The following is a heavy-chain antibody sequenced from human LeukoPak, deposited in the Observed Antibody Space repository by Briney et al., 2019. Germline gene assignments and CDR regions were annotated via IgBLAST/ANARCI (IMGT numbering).Heavy chain of an antibody. CDR1: GYSISSGYY. D-gene: IGHD3-22*01. CDR3: ARAVDSSGFSCFQH. CDR2: IYHSGST. J-gene: IGHJ1*01. Sequence: PSETLSLTCTVSGYSISSGYYWGWIRQPPVKGLEWIGSIYHSGSTYYNPSLKSRVTISVDTSKNQFSLKLSSVTAADTAVYYCARAVDSSGFSCFQHWGQGTLVTVSS. V-gene: IGHV4-38-2*02.